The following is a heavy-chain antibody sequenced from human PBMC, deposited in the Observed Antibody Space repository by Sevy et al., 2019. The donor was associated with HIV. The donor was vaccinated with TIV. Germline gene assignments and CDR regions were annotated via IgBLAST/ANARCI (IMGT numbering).Heavy chain of an antibody. D-gene: IGHD3-10*01. V-gene: IGHV1-69*13. CDR1: GGTFSSYA. CDR3: AXVMVRGVIVDP. J-gene: IGHJ5*02. CDR2: SIPIFGTA. Sequence: ASVKVSCKASGGTFSSYAISWVRQAPGQGLEWMGGSIPIFGTANYAQKFQGRVTITADVSTSTPYMELSSLRSEDTXVXXCAXVMVRGVIVDPWGQGTLVTVSS.